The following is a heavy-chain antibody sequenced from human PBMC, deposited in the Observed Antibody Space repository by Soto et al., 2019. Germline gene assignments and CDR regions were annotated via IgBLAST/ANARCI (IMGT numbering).Heavy chain of an antibody. D-gene: IGHD3-3*01. J-gene: IGHJ4*02. Sequence: ASVKVSCKASGYTFTSYGISWVRQAPGQGLEWMGWISAYNGNTNYAQKLQGRVTMTTDTSTSTAYMELRSLRSDDTAVYYCASAHYDFWSGSARRFDYWGQGTLVTVSS. V-gene: IGHV1-18*01. CDR1: GYTFTSYG. CDR2: ISAYNGNT. CDR3: ASAHYDFWSGSARRFDY.